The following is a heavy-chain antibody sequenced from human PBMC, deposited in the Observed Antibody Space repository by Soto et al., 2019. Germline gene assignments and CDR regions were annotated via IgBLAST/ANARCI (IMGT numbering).Heavy chain of an antibody. V-gene: IGHV3-30-3*01. Sequence: QVQLVESGGGVVRPGRSLRLSCVASGFPFSTYAMHWVRQAPGKGLEWVAVILSDGSKKYDADSVKGRFTISRDNFKNTLYLQMKSLRPEDTAVYYCARTIAVAGPDAFDIWGQGTMVTVSS. CDR1: GFPFSTYA. D-gene: IGHD6-19*01. CDR3: ARTIAVAGPDAFDI. J-gene: IGHJ3*02. CDR2: ILSDGSKK.